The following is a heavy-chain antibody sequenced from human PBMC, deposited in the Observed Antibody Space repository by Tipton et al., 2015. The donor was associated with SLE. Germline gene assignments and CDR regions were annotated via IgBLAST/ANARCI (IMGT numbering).Heavy chain of an antibody. D-gene: IGHD2-15*01. CDR2: IYYSGST. CDR3: ARGQDIVVVVAPGWFDP. Sequence: TLSLTCTVSGGSISSYYWGWIRQPPGKGLGWIGSIYYSGSTYYNPSLKSRVTISVDTSKNQFSLKLSSVTAADTAVYYCARGQDIVVVVAPGWFDPWGQGTLVTVSS. V-gene: IGHV4-39*07. CDR1: GGSISSYY. J-gene: IGHJ5*02.